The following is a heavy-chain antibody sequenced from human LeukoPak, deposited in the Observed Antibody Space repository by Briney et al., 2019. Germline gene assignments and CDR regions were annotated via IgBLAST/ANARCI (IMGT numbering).Heavy chain of an antibody. Sequence: SDTLSLTCTVSGGSISSYYWSWIRQPPGKGLEWIGYIYASGSTNYNPSLKSRVTISVDTSKNQFSLKLSSVTAADTAVYYCARHPWSGYAWMDYWGQGTLVTVSS. CDR1: GGSISSYY. CDR2: IYASGST. CDR3: ARHPWSGYAWMDY. V-gene: IGHV4-4*09. D-gene: IGHD3-3*01. J-gene: IGHJ4*02.